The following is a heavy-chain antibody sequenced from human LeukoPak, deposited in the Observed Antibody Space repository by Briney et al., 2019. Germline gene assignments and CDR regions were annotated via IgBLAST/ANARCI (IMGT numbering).Heavy chain of an antibody. V-gene: IGHV3-66*03. J-gene: IGHJ3*02. Sequence: GGSLRLSCAASGFIFSSNYMSWVRQAPGKGLEWVSVIFSSGSTYYADSVKGRFTISRDNSKNTLYLQMNSLRAEDTAVYYCARELTIFGVVIQRYDAFDIWGQGTMVTVSS. CDR3: ARELTIFGVVIQRYDAFDI. CDR1: GFIFSSNY. CDR2: IFSSGST. D-gene: IGHD3-3*01.